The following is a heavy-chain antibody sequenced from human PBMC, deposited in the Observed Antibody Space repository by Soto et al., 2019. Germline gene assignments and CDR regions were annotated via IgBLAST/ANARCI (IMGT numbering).Heavy chain of an antibody. V-gene: IGHV4-4*07. CDR2: VYATGTS. CDR1: GGSTSKFY. J-gene: IGHJ5*02. Sequence: SETLSLTCSVSGGSTSKFYWSWIRKTAGKGLEWMGRVYATGTSDYNPSLRSRIAMSVDISKKTFSLRLRSVTAADTGVYYCVRDGSKTLRDCFDPWGQGILVTVSS. D-gene: IGHD4-17*01. CDR3: VRDGSKTLRDCFDP.